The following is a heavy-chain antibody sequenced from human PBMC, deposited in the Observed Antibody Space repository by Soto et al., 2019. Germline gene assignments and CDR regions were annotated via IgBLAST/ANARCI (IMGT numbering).Heavy chain of an antibody. Sequence: PGGSLRLSCEASGFIFSTYSMTWVRQVPGKGLEWVAAVSPSGDSTYYADSLKGRLTISRDNSKNTVFLQMNSLSADDTGLYYCVIEPDVWGQGISVTVSS. CDR1: GFIFSTYS. CDR2: VSPSGDST. J-gene: IGHJ6*02. CDR3: VIEPDV. V-gene: IGHV3-23*01.